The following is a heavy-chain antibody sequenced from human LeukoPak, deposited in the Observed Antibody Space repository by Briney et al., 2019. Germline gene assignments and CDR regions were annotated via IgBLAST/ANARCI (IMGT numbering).Heavy chain of an antibody. J-gene: IGHJ4*02. CDR1: GFTFSSYW. CDR3: ARGDYDFWSGYPIDY. D-gene: IGHD3-3*01. V-gene: IGHV3-74*01. CDR2: INSDGSST. Sequence: PGGSLRLSCAASGFTFSSYWMHWVRQAPGKGLVWVSRINSDGSSTSYADSVKGRFTISRDNAKNTLYLQMNSLRAEDTAVYYCARGDYDFWSGYPIDYWRQGTLVTVSS.